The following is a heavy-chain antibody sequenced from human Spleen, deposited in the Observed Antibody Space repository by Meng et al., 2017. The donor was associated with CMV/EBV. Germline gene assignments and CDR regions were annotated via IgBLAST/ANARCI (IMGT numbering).Heavy chain of an antibody. CDR1: GGSISSYY. Sequence: GGSISSYYWSWIRQPPGKGLEWIGYIYYSGSTNYNPSLKSRVTISVDTSKNQFSLKLSSVTAADTAVYYCARTYWTGFARNINWFDPWGQGTLVTVSS. J-gene: IGHJ5*02. D-gene: IGHD2/OR15-2a*01. CDR2: IYYSGST. V-gene: IGHV4-59*01. CDR3: ARTYWTGFARNINWFDP.